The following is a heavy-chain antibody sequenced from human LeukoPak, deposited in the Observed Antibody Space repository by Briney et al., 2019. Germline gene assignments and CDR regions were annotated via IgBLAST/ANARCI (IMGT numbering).Heavy chain of an antibody. V-gene: IGHV4-59*01. Sequence: SETLSLTCTVSGGSISSYYWSWIRQPPGKGLEWIGYIYYSGSTNYNPSLKSRVTISVDTSKNQFSLELSSVTAADTAVYYCARDLGYSSSIAAPPGNYGMDVWGQGTTVTVSS. J-gene: IGHJ6*02. CDR1: GGSISSYY. CDR2: IYYSGST. D-gene: IGHD6-6*01. CDR3: ARDLGYSSSIAAPPGNYGMDV.